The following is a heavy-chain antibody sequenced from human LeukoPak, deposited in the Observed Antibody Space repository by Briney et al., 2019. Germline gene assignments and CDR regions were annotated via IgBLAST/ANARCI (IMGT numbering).Heavy chain of an antibody. CDR3: ARASATYGSDY. CDR1: GASISSYY. D-gene: IGHD1-26*01. V-gene: IGHV4-59*01. CDR2: IYYSGST. Sequence: VKPSETLSLTCTVSGASISSYYWSWIRQPPGKGLEWIGYIYYSGSTNYNPSLKSRVTISVDTSKNHLSLKLSSVTAADTAVYYCARASATYGSDYWGQGTLVTVSS. J-gene: IGHJ4*02.